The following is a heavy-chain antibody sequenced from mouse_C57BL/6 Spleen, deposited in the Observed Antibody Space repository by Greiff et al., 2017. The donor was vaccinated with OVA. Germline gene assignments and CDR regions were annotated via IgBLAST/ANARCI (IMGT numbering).Heavy chain of an antibody. V-gene: IGHV14-2*01. Sequence: VQLQQSGAELVKPGASVKLSCTASGFTINDYYMHWVQQRTEQGLEWIGRIDPEDGETKYAPKFPGLAPITAATSSNTAYLQLSSLTSEDTAVDYCARSRGNYVDWYFEVWGTGTTVTVSS. CDR2: IDPEDGET. J-gene: IGHJ1*03. CDR3: ARSRGNYVDWYFEV. CDR1: GFTINDYY. D-gene: IGHD2-1*01.